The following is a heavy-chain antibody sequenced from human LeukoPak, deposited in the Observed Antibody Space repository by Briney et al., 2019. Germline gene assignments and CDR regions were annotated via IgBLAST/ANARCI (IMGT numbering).Heavy chain of an antibody. D-gene: IGHD5-24*01. CDR3: STVRGGGYNVGDY. J-gene: IGHJ4*02. CDR1: GYTLTDLS. Sequence: GASVKVSCKVSGYTLTDLSMHWVRQAPGKGLEWMGGFDPEDGETIYAQKFQGRVTMTEDTSTDTAYMELSSLRSEHTAVYYCSTVRGGGYNVGDYWGQGTLVTVSS. CDR2: FDPEDGET. V-gene: IGHV1-24*01.